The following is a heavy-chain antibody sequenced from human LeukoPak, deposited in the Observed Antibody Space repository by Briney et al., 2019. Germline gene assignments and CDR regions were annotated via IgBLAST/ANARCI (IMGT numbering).Heavy chain of an antibody. CDR1: GFTFDDYA. J-gene: IGHJ4*02. V-gene: IGHV3-9*01. CDR2: ICGISGSV. Sequence: GGSLRLSCAASGFTFDDYAMHCVRQALGEGGECGSGICGISGSVGYAHSLKGGFTLSTDNATYSLYLQMCSLRAEDTALYYCAKNSSGHYEPFDYWGQGTLVTVSS. D-gene: IGHD3-22*01. CDR3: AKNSSGHYEPFDY.